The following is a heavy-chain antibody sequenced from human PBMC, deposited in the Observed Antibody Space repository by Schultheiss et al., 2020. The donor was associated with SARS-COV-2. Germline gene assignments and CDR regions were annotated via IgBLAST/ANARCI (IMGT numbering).Heavy chain of an antibody. V-gene: IGHV3-9*01. CDR1: GFTFSSYW. Sequence: GGSLRLSCAASGFTFSSYWMSWVRQAPGKGLEWVSGISWNSGSIGYADSVKGRFTISRDNAKNSLYLQMNSLRAEDTALYYCAKDMAADSYFDYWGQGTLVTVSS. J-gene: IGHJ4*02. CDR2: ISWNSGSI. D-gene: IGHD2-21*01. CDR3: AKDMAADSYFDY.